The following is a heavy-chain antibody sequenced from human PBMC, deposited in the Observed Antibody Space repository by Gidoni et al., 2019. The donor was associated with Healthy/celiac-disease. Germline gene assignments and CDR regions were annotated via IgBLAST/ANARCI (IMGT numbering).Heavy chain of an antibody. J-gene: IGHJ1*01. CDR1: GFPFSSYA. V-gene: IGHV3-23*01. CDR2: ISGSGGST. Sequence: EVQLLESGGGLVQPGGPLRLSWAASGFPFSSYAMSWVRQAPGKGLEWVSAISGSGGSTYYADSVKGRFTISRDNSKNTLYLQMNSLRAEDTAVYYCAKSTDYYEYFQHWGQGTLVTVSS. CDR3: AKSTDYYEYFQH. D-gene: IGHD3-22*01.